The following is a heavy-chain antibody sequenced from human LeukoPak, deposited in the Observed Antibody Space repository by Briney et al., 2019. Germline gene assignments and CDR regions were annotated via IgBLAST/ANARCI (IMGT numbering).Heavy chain of an antibody. J-gene: IGHJ6*03. D-gene: IGHD3-10*01. CDR1: GYTFTSYA. CDR3: ARGPGGYYYMDV. V-gene: IGHV1-3*01. Sequence: GASVKVSCKASGYTFTSYAMHWVRQAPGQRLEWMGWINAGNGNTKYSQKFQGRVTITRDTSASTAYMELSSLRSEDTAVYYCARGPGGYYYMDVWGKGTTVTVSS. CDR2: INAGNGNT.